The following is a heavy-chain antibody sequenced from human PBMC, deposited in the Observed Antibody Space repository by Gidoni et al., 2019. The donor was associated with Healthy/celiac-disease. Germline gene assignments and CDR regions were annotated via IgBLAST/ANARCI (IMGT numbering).Heavy chain of an antibody. Sequence: EVQLVESGGGLVKPGGSLRLSCAASGFTFSNAWMSWVSQAPGKGLEWVGRIKSKTDGGTTDYAAPVKGRFTISRDDSKNTLYLQMNSLKTEDTAVYYCATGGGGHEGVDYWGQGTLVTVSS. CDR3: ATGGGGHEGVDY. CDR2: IKSKTDGGTT. D-gene: IGHD3-16*01. V-gene: IGHV3-15*01. CDR1: GFTFSNAW. J-gene: IGHJ4*02.